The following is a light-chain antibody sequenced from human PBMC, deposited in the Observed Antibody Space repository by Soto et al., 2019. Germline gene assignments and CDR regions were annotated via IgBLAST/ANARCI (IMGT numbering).Light chain of an antibody. CDR1: SSDVGGYNF. CDR3: SSYTSSRGV. V-gene: IGLV2-14*01. J-gene: IGLJ2*01. CDR2: EVS. Sequence: QSVLTQPASVSGSPGQSITISCTGTSSDVGGYNFVSWYQQLPGKAPKLIIYEVSNRPSGVSNRFSGSKSGNTASLTISGLQAEDEADYYCSSYTSSRGVFGGGPKVTVL.